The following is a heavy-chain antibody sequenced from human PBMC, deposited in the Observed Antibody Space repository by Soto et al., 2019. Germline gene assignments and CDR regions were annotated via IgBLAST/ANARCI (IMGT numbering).Heavy chain of an antibody. Sequence: QVQLVESGGGVVQPGRSRRLSCAASGFTFSSYGMHWVRQAPGKGLEGVAVRWYDGSNKYYADSVKGRFTISRDNSKNTLYLQMNSLRAEDTAVYYCARDLLDYGDYGGPPDYWGQGTLVTVSS. D-gene: IGHD4-17*01. CDR1: GFTFSSYG. V-gene: IGHV3-33*01. CDR2: RWYDGSNK. J-gene: IGHJ4*02. CDR3: ARDLLDYGDYGGPPDY.